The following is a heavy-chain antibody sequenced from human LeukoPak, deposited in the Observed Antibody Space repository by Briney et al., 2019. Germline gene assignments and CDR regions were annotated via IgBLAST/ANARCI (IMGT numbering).Heavy chain of an antibody. D-gene: IGHD5-12*01. CDR3: ARRSERGYSGYDWVY. CDR1: GYSFTSYW. V-gene: IGHV5-51*01. CDR2: IYPGDSDT. J-gene: IGHJ4*02. Sequence: GESLKISCKGSGYSFTSYWIGWVRQMPGKGLEWMGIIYPGDSDTRYSPSFQGQVTISADKSISTAYLQWSSLKASDTAMYYCARRSERGYSGYDWVYWGQGTLVTVSS.